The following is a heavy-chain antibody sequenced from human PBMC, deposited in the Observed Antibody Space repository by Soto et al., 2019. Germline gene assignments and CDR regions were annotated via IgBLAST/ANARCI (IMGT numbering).Heavy chain of an antibody. V-gene: IGHV4-31*03. J-gene: IGHJ6*03. CDR2: IYYSGST. CDR1: GGSISSGGYY. Sequence: SETLSLTCTVSGGSISSGGYYWSWIRQHPGKGLEWIGYIYYSGSTYYNPSLKSRVTISVDTSKNQFSLKLSSVTAADTAVDYCARSKRYDFLSGYYRRNYYYYYMDVWGKGTTVTVSS. CDR3: ARSKRYDFLSGYYRRNYYYYYMDV. D-gene: IGHD3-3*01.